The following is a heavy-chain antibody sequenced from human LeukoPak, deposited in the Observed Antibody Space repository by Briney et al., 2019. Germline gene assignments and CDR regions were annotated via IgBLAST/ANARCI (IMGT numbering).Heavy chain of an antibody. CDR1: GFTFSSYG. CDR3: ARDPGLVFDWFYYYYMDV. CDR2: IWYDGSNK. Sequence: PGGSLRLSCAASGFTFSSYGMHWVRQAPGKGLEWVAVIWYDGSNKYYADSVKGRFTISRDNSKNTLYLQMNSLRAEDTAVYYCARDPGLVFDWFYYYYMDVWGKGTTVTVSS. V-gene: IGHV3-33*01. J-gene: IGHJ6*03. D-gene: IGHD3-9*01.